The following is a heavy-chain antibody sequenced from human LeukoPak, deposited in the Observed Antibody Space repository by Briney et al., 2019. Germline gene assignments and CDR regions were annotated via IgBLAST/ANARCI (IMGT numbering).Heavy chain of an antibody. CDR3: ARSSGWYLYYYYYGMDV. Sequence: SETLSLTCAVYGGSFSGYYWSWIRQPPGKGLEWIGEINHSGSTNYNPSLKSRVTISVGTSKNQFSLKLSSVTAADTAVYYCARSSGWYLYYYYYGMDVWGQGTTVTVSS. D-gene: IGHD6-19*01. CDR1: GGSFSGYY. J-gene: IGHJ6*02. CDR2: INHSGST. V-gene: IGHV4-34*01.